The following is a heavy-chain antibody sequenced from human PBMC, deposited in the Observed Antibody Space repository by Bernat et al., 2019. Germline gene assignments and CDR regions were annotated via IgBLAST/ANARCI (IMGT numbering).Heavy chain of an antibody. D-gene: IGHD6-13*01. CDR1: GFTFSSYS. CDR3: ASIREHSSSWTDDAFDI. J-gene: IGHJ3*02. Sequence: EVQLVESGGGLVKPGGSLRLSCAASGFTFSSYSMNWVRQAPGKGLEWVSSISSSSSYIYYADSVKGRFTISRDNAKNSLYLQMNSLRAEDTAVYYCASIREHSSSWTDDAFDIWGQGTMVTVSS. V-gene: IGHV3-21*01. CDR2: ISSSSSYI.